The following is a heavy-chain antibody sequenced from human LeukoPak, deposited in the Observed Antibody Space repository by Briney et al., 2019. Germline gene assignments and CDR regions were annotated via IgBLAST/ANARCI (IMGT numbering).Heavy chain of an antibody. D-gene: IGHD3-22*01. CDR3: AKDIGQYYYDSSAYFDY. Sequence: PGGSLRLSCAASGFTFSSYWMSWVRQAPGKGLEWVANMNRDGSEKNYVDSIKGRFTISRDNSKNTLYLQMNSLRAEDTAVYYCAKDIGQYYYDSSAYFDYWGQGTLVTVSS. V-gene: IGHV3-7*03. CDR2: MNRDGSEK. J-gene: IGHJ4*02. CDR1: GFTFSSYW.